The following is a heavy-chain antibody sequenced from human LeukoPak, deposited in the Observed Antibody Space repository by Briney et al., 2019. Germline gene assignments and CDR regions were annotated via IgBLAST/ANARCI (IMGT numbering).Heavy chain of an antibody. CDR3: ARDAPSPSYSSSSPRWFDP. D-gene: IGHD6-6*01. Sequence: SETLSLTCTVSGGSISSYYWSWIRQPAGKGLEWIGRIYTSASTNYNPSLKSRVTMSVDTSKNQFSLKLSSVTAADTAVYYCARDAPSPSYSSSSPRWFDPWGQGTLVTVSS. J-gene: IGHJ5*02. V-gene: IGHV4-4*07. CDR1: GGSISSYY. CDR2: IYTSAST.